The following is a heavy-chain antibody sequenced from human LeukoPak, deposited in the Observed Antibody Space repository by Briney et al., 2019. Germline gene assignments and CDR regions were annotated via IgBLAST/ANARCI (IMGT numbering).Heavy chain of an antibody. J-gene: IGHJ4*02. V-gene: IGHV4-39*07. D-gene: IGHD3-10*01. CDR3: VRDPFRGPLDY. CDR1: GGSIPTKNFY. Sequence: PSQTLSLTCTVSGGSIPTKNFYWGWIRQPPGKGLEWIGSVFYSGRTYYNPSLKSRVTISLDTSKNQFSLKLSSVTAADTAVYYCVRDPFRGPLDYWGQGTLVTVSS. CDR2: VFYSGRT.